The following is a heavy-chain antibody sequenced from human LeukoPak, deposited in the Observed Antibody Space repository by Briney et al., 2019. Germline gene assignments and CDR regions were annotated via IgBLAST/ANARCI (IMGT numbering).Heavy chain of an antibody. CDR1: GGSFNGYY. D-gene: IGHD1-26*01. J-gene: IGHJ4*02. Sequence: SETLSLTCAVYGGSFNGYYWSWIRQPPGKGLEWIGEINHSGSTYYNPSLKSRVTISLDTSKNQFSLKLSSVSAEDTALYYCARERLGGSYYRPVDYWGQGTLVTVSS. CDR2: INHSGST. CDR3: ARERLGGSYYRPVDY. V-gene: IGHV4-34*01.